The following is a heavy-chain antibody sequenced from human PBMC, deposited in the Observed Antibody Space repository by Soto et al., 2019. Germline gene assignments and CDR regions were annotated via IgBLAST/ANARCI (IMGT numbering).Heavy chain of an antibody. CDR3: VRDYTYGTGTSYGNNWFDP. CDR1: GFTFSNYG. V-gene: IGHV3-33*01. J-gene: IGHJ5*02. Sequence: QVKLVESGGGVVQPEKSLRLSCAASGFTFSNYGMQWVRQTPGKGLEWVAGIWLDGSNKYYADSVKGRFTISRDNSKKKLYLQMNSLRAEDTAVYYCVRDYTYGTGTSYGNNWFDPWGQVTLVSVSS. CDR2: IWLDGSNK. D-gene: IGHD3-10*01.